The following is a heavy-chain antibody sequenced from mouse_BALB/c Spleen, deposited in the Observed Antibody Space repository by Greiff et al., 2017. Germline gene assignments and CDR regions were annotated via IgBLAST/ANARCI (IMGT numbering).Heavy chain of an antibody. V-gene: IGHV14-3*02. Sequence: EVMLVESGAELVKPGASVKLSCTASGFNIKDTYMHWVKQRPEQGLEWIGRIDPANGNTKYDPKFQGKATITADTSSNTAYLQLSSLTSEDTAVYYCAGQLLAYWGQGTLVTVSA. CDR3: AGQLLAY. CDR2: IDPANGNT. D-gene: IGHD3-1*01. J-gene: IGHJ3*01. CDR1: GFNIKDTY.